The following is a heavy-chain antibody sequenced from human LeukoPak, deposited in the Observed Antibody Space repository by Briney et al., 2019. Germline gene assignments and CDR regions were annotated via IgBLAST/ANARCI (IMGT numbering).Heavy chain of an antibody. D-gene: IGHD2-15*01. CDR2: IWYDGSNK. Sequence: GRSLRLSCVASGFTFSSYGMHWVRQAPGKGLEWVAVIWYDGSNKYYADSVKGRLTISRDNSKNTLYLQMNSLRAEDTAVYYCAKDSLIYCSGGSCYPDYWGQGTLVTVSS. CDR1: GFTFSSYG. CDR3: AKDSLIYCSGGSCYPDY. J-gene: IGHJ4*02. V-gene: IGHV3-33*06.